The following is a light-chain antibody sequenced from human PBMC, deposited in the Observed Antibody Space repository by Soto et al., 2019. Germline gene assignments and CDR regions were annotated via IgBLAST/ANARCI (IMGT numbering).Light chain of an antibody. CDR3: QQRSNWLT. Sequence: EIVLTQSPATLSLSREERDTLSCRASQSVSSYLAWYQQKPGQAPRLLIYDASNRATGIPARFSGSGSGTDFTLTISSLEPEDFAVYYGQQRSNWLTFGGGTKVDNK. J-gene: IGKJ4*01. V-gene: IGKV3-11*01. CDR2: DAS. CDR1: QSVSSY.